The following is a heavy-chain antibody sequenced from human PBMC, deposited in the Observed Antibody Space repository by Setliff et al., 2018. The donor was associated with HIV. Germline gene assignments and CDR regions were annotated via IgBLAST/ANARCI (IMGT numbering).Heavy chain of an antibody. Sequence: PSETLSLTCTVSGGSISSSSYYWGWIRQPPGKGLEWTGSIYYSGSTYYNPSLKSRVTISVDTSKNQFSLKLASVTAADTAVYFCARRSDWFDPWGQGTLVTVSS. CDR1: GGSISSSSYY. CDR2: IYYSGST. V-gene: IGHV4-39*01. J-gene: IGHJ5*02. CDR3: ARRSDWFDP.